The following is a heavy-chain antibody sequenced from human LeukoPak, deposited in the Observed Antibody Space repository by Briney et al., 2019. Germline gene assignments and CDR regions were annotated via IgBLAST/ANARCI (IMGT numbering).Heavy chain of an antibody. J-gene: IGHJ4*02. D-gene: IGHD2-15*01. CDR1: GFTFSSYS. V-gene: IGHV3-21*01. Sequence: GGSLRLSCAASGFTFSSYSMKWVRQAPGKGLEWVASISSSSSYIHYADSVKGRFTISRNNAKNSLYLQMNSLRAEDTAEYYCARDYDFYCSGGSCYSPRLSDYWGQGTLVTVSS. CDR2: ISSSSSYI. CDR3: ARDYDFYCSGGSCYSPRLSDY.